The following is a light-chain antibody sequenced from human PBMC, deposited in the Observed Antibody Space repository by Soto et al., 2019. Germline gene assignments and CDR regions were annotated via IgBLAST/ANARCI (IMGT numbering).Light chain of an antibody. Sequence: EIVLTQSPATLSLTPGEGATLSCRASQSVGNALAWYQQKPGQAPRLLIYAASNRATGIPARFSGSGSGTDFTFTISSLEPVDFAVYYCQPRSDWPLSFGGGTKVEIK. CDR1: QSVGNA. CDR2: AAS. V-gene: IGKV3-11*01. CDR3: QPRSDWPLS. J-gene: IGKJ4*01.